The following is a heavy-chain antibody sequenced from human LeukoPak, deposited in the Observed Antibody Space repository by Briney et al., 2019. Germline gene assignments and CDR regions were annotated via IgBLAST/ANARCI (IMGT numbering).Heavy chain of an antibody. J-gene: IGHJ4*02. CDR2: INAGNGHT. CDR3: ARGIWSATKVDYYLDN. Sequence: ASVKVSCKASGYTFSGYAIHWVRQAPGQRFEWMGWINAGNGHTKYSQNFQGRVTITRDSSANIVYMDVSSLTSEDTAVYYCARGIWSATKVDYYLDNWGRGTLVTVSS. CDR1: GYTFSGYA. V-gene: IGHV1-3*01. D-gene: IGHD5-24*01.